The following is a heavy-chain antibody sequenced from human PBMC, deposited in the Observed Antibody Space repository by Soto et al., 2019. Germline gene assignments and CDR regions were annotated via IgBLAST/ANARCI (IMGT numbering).Heavy chain of an antibody. CDR3: ARGRREAMVSQYFDH. CDR2: IYTSGTT. J-gene: IGHJ4*02. Sequence: SEPLSLTCTVSGGSISSYYWSWIRQPAGKGLECIGHIYTSGTTNYNPSLKSRVTMSVDTSKNQFPLKLTSVTAADTAVYYCARGRREAMVSQYFDHWGRATLVTVAS. V-gene: IGHV4-4*07. D-gene: IGHD5-18*01. CDR1: GGSISSYY.